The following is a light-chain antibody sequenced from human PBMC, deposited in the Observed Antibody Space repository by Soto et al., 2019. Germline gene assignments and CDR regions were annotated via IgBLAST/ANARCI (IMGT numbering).Light chain of an antibody. V-gene: IGLV1-40*01. J-gene: IGLJ3*02. Sequence: QSVLTQPPSVSGAPGQGVTISCAGTSSNIGAGYDVPWYQQVPGTAPNLLIYTNSNRPSGVPDRFSGSKSGTSASLAITGLQAADEADYYCQSYDSSLSALVFGGGTKLTVL. CDR3: QSYDSSLSALV. CDR1: SSNIGAGYD. CDR2: TNS.